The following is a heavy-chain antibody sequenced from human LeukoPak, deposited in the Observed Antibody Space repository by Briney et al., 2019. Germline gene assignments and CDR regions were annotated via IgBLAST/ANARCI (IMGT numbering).Heavy chain of an antibody. CDR3: AKDAPAYYYDSSGYQGLFDY. V-gene: IGHV3-23*01. CDR2: ISRSGDKI. Sequence: GGSLRLSCAASGFTFSSFAMSWVRQAPGKGLDWVSSISRSGDKIYYADSVKGRFTISRDNSKNTLYLQMNSLRAEDTAVYYCAKDAPAYYYDSSGYQGLFDYWGQGTLVTVSS. D-gene: IGHD3-22*01. J-gene: IGHJ4*02. CDR1: GFTFSSFA.